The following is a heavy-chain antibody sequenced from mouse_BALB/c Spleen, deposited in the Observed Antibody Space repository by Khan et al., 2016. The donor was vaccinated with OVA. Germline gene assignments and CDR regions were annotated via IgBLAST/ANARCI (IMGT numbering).Heavy chain of an antibody. D-gene: IGHD1-2*01. CDR3: ARSGYGAFAY. J-gene: IGHJ3*01. V-gene: IGHV1-18*01. CDR2: INPYNGDT. CDR1: GYSFTDYT. Sequence: EVQLQQSGPELVKPGASMKISCKASGYSFTDYTLNWVKQNHGKNLEWIGLINPYNGDTISNQKFKGKATLAVDKSSRTAYMELLSLTSEDSAVYHCARSGYGAFAYWGQGTLVTVSA.